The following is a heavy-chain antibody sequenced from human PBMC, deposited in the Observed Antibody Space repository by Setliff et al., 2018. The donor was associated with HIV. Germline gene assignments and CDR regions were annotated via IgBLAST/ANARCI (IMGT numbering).Heavy chain of an antibody. D-gene: IGHD2-8*02. V-gene: IGHV1-2*02. CDR1: GYTFTGYY. Sequence: ASVKVSCKGSGYTFTGYYVHWVRLAPGQGLEWMGWINPNVGGTTYAQKFQGRVTMTRDTSISTAYMELSRLTSDDTALYYCAREADYSDTGGQYRYWGQGTLGTSPQ. CDR3: AREADYSDTGGQYRY. CDR2: INPNVGGT. J-gene: IGHJ4*02.